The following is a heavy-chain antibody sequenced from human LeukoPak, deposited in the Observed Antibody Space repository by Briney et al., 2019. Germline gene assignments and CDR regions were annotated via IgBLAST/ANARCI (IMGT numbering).Heavy chain of an antibody. CDR3: ARAYQPLGGLSFPDY. CDR1: GYTFTAYY. Sequence: ASVKVSCKISGYTFTAYYVHWVRQAPGQGLEWMGWINTNTGNPTYAQDFTGRFVFSLDTSVSTAYLQISSLKAEDTAVYSCARAYQPLGGLSFPDYWGQGTLVTVSS. CDR2: INTNTGNP. V-gene: IGHV7-4-1*02. J-gene: IGHJ4*02. D-gene: IGHD3-16*02.